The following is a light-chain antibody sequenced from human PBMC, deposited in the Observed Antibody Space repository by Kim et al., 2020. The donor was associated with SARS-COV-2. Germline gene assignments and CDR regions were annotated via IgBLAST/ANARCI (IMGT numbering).Light chain of an antibody. CDR2: EAS. Sequence: SPGERVTISCRASQSVSSYSAWCQQNPGQAPRLLSCEASNRATGKPARFRGSGSGTDFTLTSSSQEPEDFAGYDCQQRRNWARIIFGGVSKVDIK. J-gene: IGKJ4*01. V-gene: IGKV3-11*01. CDR1: QSVSSY. CDR3: QQRRNWARII.